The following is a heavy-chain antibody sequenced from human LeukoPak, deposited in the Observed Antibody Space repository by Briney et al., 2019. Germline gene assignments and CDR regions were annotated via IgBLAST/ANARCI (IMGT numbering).Heavy chain of an antibody. V-gene: IGHV4-59*08. CDR3: ARPLYSGYDRGPFDI. J-gene: IGHJ3*02. CDR2: VYRSGTT. Sequence: SETLSLTCTVSGGSISTYHWTWIRQPPGSGLEWIGQVYRSGTTNYNPSLPSRVSISVDTSKDQFFLNLSSVTAADTAVYYCARPLYSGYDRGPFDIWGQGTTVTVSS. CDR1: GGSISTYH. D-gene: IGHD5-12*01.